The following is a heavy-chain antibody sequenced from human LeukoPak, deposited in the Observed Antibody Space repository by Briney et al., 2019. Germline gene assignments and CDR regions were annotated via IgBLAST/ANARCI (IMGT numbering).Heavy chain of an antibody. CDR1: GYSFTSYW. V-gene: IGHV5-51*01. D-gene: IGHD3-3*01. CDR3: ARPNYYDFWSGPFDY. J-gene: IGHJ4*02. CDR2: IYPGDSDT. Sequence: GGSLKISCKGSGYSFTSYWIGWVRHMPGKGLEWMGIIYPGDSDTRYSPSFQGQVTISADKAISTAYLQWSSLKASDTAMYYCARPNYYDFWSGPFDYWGQGTLVTVSS.